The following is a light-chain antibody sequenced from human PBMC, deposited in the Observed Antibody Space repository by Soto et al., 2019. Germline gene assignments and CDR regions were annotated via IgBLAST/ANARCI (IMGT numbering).Light chain of an antibody. CDR3: QQRSNWIT. Sequence: EIVLTQSPATLSLSPGERATLSCRASQSVSSYLAWYQQKPGQAPRLLIYDASNRATGIPDRFSGSGSGTDFTLTISSLEPEDSAVYYCQQRSNWITFGQGTRLEIK. CDR1: QSVSSY. J-gene: IGKJ5*01. CDR2: DAS. V-gene: IGKV3-11*01.